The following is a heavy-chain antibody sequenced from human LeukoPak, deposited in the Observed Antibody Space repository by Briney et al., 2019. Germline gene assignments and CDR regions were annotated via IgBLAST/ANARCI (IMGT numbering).Heavy chain of an antibody. D-gene: IGHD6-13*01. CDR3: ARASVGEQLDGTYHYYYYMDV. J-gene: IGHJ6*03. CDR1: GGTFSSYD. V-gene: IGHV1-69*05. CDR2: IIPIFGTA. Sequence: SVKVSCKASGGTFSSYDISWVRQAPGQGLEWMGGIIPIFGTANYAQKFQGRVTITTDESTSTAYMELSSLRSKDTAVYYCARASVGEQLDGTYHYYYYMDVWGKGTTVTVSS.